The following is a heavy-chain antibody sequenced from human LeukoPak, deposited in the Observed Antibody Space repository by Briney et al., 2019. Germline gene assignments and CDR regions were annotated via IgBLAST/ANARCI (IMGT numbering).Heavy chain of an antibody. J-gene: IGHJ4*02. Sequence: GGSLRLSCAASGFTFGDYGMSWVRQAPGKGLEWVSGSNWNGDSTGYADSVKGRFTISRDNAKKSLYLQMNSLRAEDTAVYYCARDEGSSENWNYAQYWGQGTLVTVSS. CDR3: ARDEGSSENWNYAQY. CDR1: GFTFGDYG. V-gene: IGHV3-20*04. D-gene: IGHD1-7*01. CDR2: SNWNGDST.